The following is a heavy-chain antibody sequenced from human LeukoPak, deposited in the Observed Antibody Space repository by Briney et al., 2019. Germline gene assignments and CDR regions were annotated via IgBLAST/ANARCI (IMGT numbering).Heavy chain of an antibody. Sequence: GGSLRLSCAASGFTSSSYAMSWVRQAPGKGLECISGFSGSGGSTYYADSVKGRFTISRDNCKNTLYLQMNSLRAEDTAVYYCAKEIYGDPTGGRFQHWGQGTLVTVSS. J-gene: IGHJ1*01. CDR3: AKEIYGDPTGGRFQH. CDR2: FSGSGGST. V-gene: IGHV3-23*01. CDR1: GFTSSSYA. D-gene: IGHD4/OR15-4a*01.